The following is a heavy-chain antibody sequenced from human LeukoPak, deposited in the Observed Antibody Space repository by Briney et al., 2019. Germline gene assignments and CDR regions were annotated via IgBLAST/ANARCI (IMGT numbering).Heavy chain of an antibody. Sequence: GGSLRLSCAASGFTFSDYYMSWIRQAPGKGLEWVSYISYGGSTIYYADSVKGRFTISRDNAKNSLYLQMNSLRDEDTAVYYCARKGRYSYGPLDYWGQGTLVTVSS. CDR1: GFTFSDYY. D-gene: IGHD5-18*01. J-gene: IGHJ4*02. CDR2: ISYGGSTI. CDR3: ARKGRYSYGPLDY. V-gene: IGHV3-11*01.